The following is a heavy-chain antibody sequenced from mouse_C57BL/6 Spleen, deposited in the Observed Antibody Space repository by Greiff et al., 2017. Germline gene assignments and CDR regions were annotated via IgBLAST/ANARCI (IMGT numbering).Heavy chain of an antibody. J-gene: IGHJ2*01. CDR1: GYTFTSYW. D-gene: IGHD2-5*01. V-gene: IGHV1-55*01. CDR2: IYPGSGST. Sequence: QVQLQQSGAELVKPGASVKMSCKASGYTFTSYWITWVKQRPGQGLEWIGDIYPGSGSTNYNEKFKSKATLTVDTSSSTAYMQLSSLTSEDSAVYYCARGAYYSNYGYFDYWGQGTTLTVSS. CDR3: ARGAYYSNYGYFDY.